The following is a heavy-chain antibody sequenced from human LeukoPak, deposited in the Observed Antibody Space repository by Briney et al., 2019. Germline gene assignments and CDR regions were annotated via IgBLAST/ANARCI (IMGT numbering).Heavy chain of an antibody. CDR1: GASISTYY. D-gene: IGHD3-10*01. CDR2: IYYRGSA. V-gene: IGHV4-59*01. CDR3: ARSYGSGTYFDY. Sequence: SETLSLTCTVSGASISTYYWSWIRQPPGKELEWIGYIYYRGSAKYNPSLKSRVTISVDTSKNQFSLKLSSVTAADTAVYYCARSYGSGTYFDYWGQGTLVTASS. J-gene: IGHJ4*02.